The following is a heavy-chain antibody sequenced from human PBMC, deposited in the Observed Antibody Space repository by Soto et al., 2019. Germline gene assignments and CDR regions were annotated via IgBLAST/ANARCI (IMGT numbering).Heavy chain of an antibody. CDR1: GFTFNSYA. Sequence: EVQLLESGGGLEPPGGSLRLSCAASGFTFNSYAMSWVRQGPGKGLEWVSAIGDRGGSTYYADSVKGRFTISRDNSKNMLYLQMNNLRAEDTAVYYCAKDLEWEPRGTLAYWGQGTLVTVSS. CDR2: IGDRGGST. J-gene: IGHJ4*02. V-gene: IGHV3-23*01. CDR3: AKDLEWEPRGTLAY. D-gene: IGHD1-26*01.